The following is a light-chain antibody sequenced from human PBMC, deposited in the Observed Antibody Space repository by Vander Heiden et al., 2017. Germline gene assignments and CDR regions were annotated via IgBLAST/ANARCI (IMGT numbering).Light chain of an antibody. CDR3: QQYDKLPLT. CDR2: GAS. CDR1: QSLSRNF. Sequence: NVLTQSPGTRSLSPGQRATLSCRASQSLSRNFLAWYQQKPGQSPRLLIYGASNRAAGTPDRFSGSGSGTAFTLTISRLEPEDFAVYFCQQYDKLPLTFGGGTKVDLK. J-gene: IGKJ4*01. V-gene: IGKV3-20*01.